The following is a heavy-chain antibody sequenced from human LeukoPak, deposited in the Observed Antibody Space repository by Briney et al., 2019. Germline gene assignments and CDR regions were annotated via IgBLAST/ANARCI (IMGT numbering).Heavy chain of an antibody. CDR3: ARDALYCSSTSCYFDY. V-gene: IGHV3-30-3*01. J-gene: IGHJ4*02. D-gene: IGHD2-2*01. CDR1: GFTFSSYA. CDR2: ISYDGSNK. Sequence: GGSLRLSCAASGFTFSSYAMHWVRQAPGKGLEWVAVISYDGSNKYYADSVKGRFTISRDNSKNTLYLQMNSLRAEDTAVYYCARDALYCSSTSCYFDYWGQGTLVTVSS.